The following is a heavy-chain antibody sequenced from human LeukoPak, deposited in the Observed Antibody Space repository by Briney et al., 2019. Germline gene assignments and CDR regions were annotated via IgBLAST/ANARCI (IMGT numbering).Heavy chain of an antibody. CDR2: INHSGST. V-gene: IGHV4-34*01. J-gene: IGHJ4*02. D-gene: IGHD3-9*01. Sequence: SETLSLTCAVYGGSFSGYYRTWIRQSPEKGLEWIGEINHSGSTSYNPSLKSQVTISVDTSKNQFSLKLTSVTAADTAVYYCARGPLLTHRRYFDFWGQGTLVTVSS. CDR1: GGSFSGYY. CDR3: ARGPLLTHRRYFDF.